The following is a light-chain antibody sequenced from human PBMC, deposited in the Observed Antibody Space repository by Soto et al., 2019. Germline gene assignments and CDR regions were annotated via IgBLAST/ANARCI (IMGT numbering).Light chain of an antibody. J-gene: IGLJ2*01. V-gene: IGLV1-51*01. CDR3: GTWYSSLSAVV. Sequence: QSVLTQPPSVSAAPGQTVTISCSGSSSNVGKNYVSWSQHLPGTAPKVLIYDNEKRPSGIPDRFSASKSGTSATLAITGLQTGDEADYYCGTWYSSLSAVVFGGGTQLTVL. CDR1: SSNVGKNY. CDR2: DNE.